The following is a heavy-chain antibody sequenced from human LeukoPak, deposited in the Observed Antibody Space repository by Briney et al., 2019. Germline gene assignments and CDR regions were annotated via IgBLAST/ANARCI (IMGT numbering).Heavy chain of an antibody. J-gene: IGHJ4*02. CDR1: GGTFSNYA. CDR3: ARPRYCSSTSCYGLLDY. V-gene: IGHV1-69*13. D-gene: IGHD2-2*01. CDR2: IIPIFGTA. Sequence: PEASVKVSCKSSGGTFSNYAISWVRQAPGQGLEWMGGIIPIFGTANYAQKFRGRVTITADESTSTAYMELSSLRSEDTAVYYCARPRYCSSTSCYGLLDYWGQGTLVSVSS.